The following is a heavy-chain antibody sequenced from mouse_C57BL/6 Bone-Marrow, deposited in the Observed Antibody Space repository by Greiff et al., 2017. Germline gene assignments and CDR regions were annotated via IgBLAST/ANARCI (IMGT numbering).Heavy chain of an antibody. Sequence: QVQLMQPGTELVKPGASVKLSCKASGYTFTSYWMHWVKQRPGQGLEWIGNINPSNGGTNYTEKFKSKATLTVDKSSSTAYMQLSSLTAEDSAVYYCARSDCGRRFDYWGQGTTLTVSS. D-gene: IGHD1-1*01. CDR1: GYTFTSYW. V-gene: IGHV1-53*01. CDR3: ARSDCGRRFDY. J-gene: IGHJ2*01. CDR2: INPSNGGT.